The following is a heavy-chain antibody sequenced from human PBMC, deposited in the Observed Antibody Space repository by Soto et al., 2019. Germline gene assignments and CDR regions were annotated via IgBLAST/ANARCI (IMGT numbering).Heavy chain of an antibody. CDR2: INPNRGGT. CDR1: GYTFTGYY. Sequence: ASVKVSCKASGYTFTGYYMHWVRQAPGQGLEWMGWINPNRGGTNYAQKFQGWVTMTRDTSISTAYMELSRLRSDDTAVYYCARGYYYDSSGYYYFDYWGQGTLVTVSS. V-gene: IGHV1-2*04. J-gene: IGHJ4*02. D-gene: IGHD3-22*01. CDR3: ARGYYYDSSGYYYFDY.